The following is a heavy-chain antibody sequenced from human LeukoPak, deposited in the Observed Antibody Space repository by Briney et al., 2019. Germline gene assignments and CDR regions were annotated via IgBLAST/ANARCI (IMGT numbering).Heavy chain of an antibody. D-gene: IGHD3-22*01. V-gene: IGHV4-61*08. CDR2: IYYSGST. J-gene: IGHJ5*02. CDR3: ARAVDYYDSSGYYVWFDP. CDR1: GGSISSGGYY. Sequence: SETLSLTCTVSGGSISSGGYYWSWIRQHPGTGLEWIGYIYYSGSTNYNPSLKSRVTISVDTSKNQFSLKLSSVTAADTAVYYCARAVDYYDSSGYYVWFDPWGQGTLVTVSS.